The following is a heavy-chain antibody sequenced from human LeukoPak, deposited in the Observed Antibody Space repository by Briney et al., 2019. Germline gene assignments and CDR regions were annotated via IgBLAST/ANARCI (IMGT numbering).Heavy chain of an antibody. D-gene: IGHD6-13*01. Sequence: PGGSLRLSCAASGFDFSTYSMHWVRRAPGRGLEWLSYIDSSSSTIYYADSVKGRFTISRDNAKNSLYLQVNSLRAEDTAVFYCARGGARSSSYYYGMDVWGLGTTVTVSS. V-gene: IGHV3-48*01. CDR2: IDSSSSTI. CDR1: GFDFSTYS. CDR3: ARGGARSSSYYYGMDV. J-gene: IGHJ6*02.